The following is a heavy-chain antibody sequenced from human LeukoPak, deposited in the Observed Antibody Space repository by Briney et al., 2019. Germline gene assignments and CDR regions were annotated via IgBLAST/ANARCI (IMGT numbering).Heavy chain of an antibody. Sequence: PGGSLRLSCAASGFTFSSYWMHWVRQAPGEGLVWVSRINSDGSSTSYADSVKGRFTISRDNAKNTLYLQMNSLRAEDTAVYYCARAARGAAAGTVKFDYWGQGTLVTVSS. CDR3: ARAARGAAAGTVKFDY. CDR1: GFTFSSYW. D-gene: IGHD6-13*01. V-gene: IGHV3-74*01. J-gene: IGHJ4*02. CDR2: INSDGSST.